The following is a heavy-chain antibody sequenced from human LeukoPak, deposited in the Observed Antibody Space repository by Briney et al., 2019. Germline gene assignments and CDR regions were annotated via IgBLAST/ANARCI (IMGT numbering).Heavy chain of an antibody. CDR1: GFTFSSYS. Sequence: GGSLRLSCAAFGFTFSSYSMSWVRQAPGKGLEWVSYISSSSSTIYYADSVKGRFTISRDNAKNSLYLQMNSLRAEDTAVYYCARMYYYDSSGYWPIYFDYWGQGTLVTVSS. J-gene: IGHJ4*02. V-gene: IGHV3-48*04. D-gene: IGHD3-22*01. CDR2: ISSSSSTI. CDR3: ARMYYYDSSGYWPIYFDY.